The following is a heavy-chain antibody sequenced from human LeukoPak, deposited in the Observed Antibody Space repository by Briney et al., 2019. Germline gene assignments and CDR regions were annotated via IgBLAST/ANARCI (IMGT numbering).Heavy chain of an antibody. CDR3: AREADGYSNYVGFDY. Sequence: SVKVSCKASGGTFSSYAISRVRQAPGQGLEWMGGIIPIFGTANYAQKFQGRVTITTDESTSTAYMELSSLRSEDTAVYYCAREADGYSNYVGFDYWGQGTLVTVSS. J-gene: IGHJ4*02. CDR2: IIPIFGTA. D-gene: IGHD4-11*01. CDR1: GGTFSSYA. V-gene: IGHV1-69*05.